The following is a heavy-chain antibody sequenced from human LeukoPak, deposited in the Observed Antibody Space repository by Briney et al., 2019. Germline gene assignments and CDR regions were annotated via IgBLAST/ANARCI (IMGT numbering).Heavy chain of an antibody. CDR2: IYGNGREK. Sequence: GGSLRLSCTASGFTFSTYSMSWVRQAPGRGLEWISGIYGNGREKFYADSVKGRFTISRDNSKNTLFLYMDTLRAEDTALYYCAKGLTPDGVWDIDYWGRGTLGNVSS. V-gene: IGHV3-23*01. D-gene: IGHD1-14*01. CDR3: AKGLTPDGVWDIDY. CDR1: GFTFSTYS. J-gene: IGHJ4*02.